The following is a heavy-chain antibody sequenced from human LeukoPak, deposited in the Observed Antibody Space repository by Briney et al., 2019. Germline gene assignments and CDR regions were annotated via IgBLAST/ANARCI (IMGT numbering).Heavy chain of an antibody. CDR3: ARVSSGYWRPFFDY. D-gene: IGHD3-22*01. Sequence: QSGGSLRLSCAASGFTFSSYSMNWVRQAPGKGLEWVSYISSSSSTIYYADSVKGRFTISRDNAKNSLYLQMNSLRAEDTAVYYCARVSSGYWRPFFDYWGQGTLVTVSS. CDR1: GFTFSSYS. V-gene: IGHV3-48*01. J-gene: IGHJ4*02. CDR2: ISSSSSTI.